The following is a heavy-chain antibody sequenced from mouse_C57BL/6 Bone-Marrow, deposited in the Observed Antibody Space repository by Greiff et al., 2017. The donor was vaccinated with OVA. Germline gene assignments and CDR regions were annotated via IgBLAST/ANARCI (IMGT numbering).Heavy chain of an antibody. CDR1: GYSFTSYY. J-gene: IGHJ1*03. CDR3: ARVGFTVVATRYFDV. CDR2: IYPGSGNT. Sequence: QVQLQQSGPELVKPGASVKISCKASGYSFTSYYIHWVKQRPGQGLEWIGWIYPGSGNTKYNEKFKGKATLTADTSSSTAYMQLSSLTSEDSAVYYCARVGFTVVATRYFDVWGTGTTVTVSS. D-gene: IGHD1-1*01. V-gene: IGHV1-66*01.